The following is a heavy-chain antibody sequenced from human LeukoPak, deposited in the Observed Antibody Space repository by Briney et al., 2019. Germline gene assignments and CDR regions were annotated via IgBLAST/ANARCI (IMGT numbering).Heavy chain of an antibody. J-gene: IGHJ6*02. D-gene: IGHD2-2*01. CDR2: IYYSGST. V-gene: IGHV4-59*08. CDR1: GGSISSYY. Sequence: PSETLSLTCTVSGGSISSYYWSWIRQPPGKGLEWSGYIYYSGSTNYNPSLKSRVPISVHTSKNQFSLKLSSVTAADTAVYYCARSLPAASYPPHWNYYYYGMDVWGQGTTVTVSS. CDR3: ARSLPAASYPPHWNYYYYGMDV.